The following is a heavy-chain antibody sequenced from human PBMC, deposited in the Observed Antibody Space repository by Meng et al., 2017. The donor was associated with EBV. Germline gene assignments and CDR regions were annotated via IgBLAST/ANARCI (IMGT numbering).Heavy chain of an antibody. Sequence: QIHLKGSGPTLVKPPPTLLLTCTVSGISLTTSGVGVGWIRQPPGKALEWLAVIYWDDAKRYSPSLKNRLTITKDTSKNQVVLTMTNMDPVDTATYFCAHSRYYSDSGGYWDYFDDWGQGTLVTVSS. CDR1: GISLTTSGVG. D-gene: IGHD3-10*01. CDR3: AHSRYYSDSGGYWDYFDD. CDR2: IYWDDAK. V-gene: IGHV2-5*02. J-gene: IGHJ4*02.